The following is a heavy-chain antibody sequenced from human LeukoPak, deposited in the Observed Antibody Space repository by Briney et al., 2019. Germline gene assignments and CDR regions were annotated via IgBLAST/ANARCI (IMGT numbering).Heavy chain of an antibody. CDR1: GFTFSNAW. CDR3: TTPTVAYCGGDCYSDY. D-gene: IGHD2-21*02. Sequence: GGSLRLSCAASGFTFSNAWMSWVRQAPGKGLEWVGRIKSKTDGGTTDYAAPVKGRFTISRDDSKNTLYLQMNSLKTEGTAVYYCTTPTVAYCGGDCYSDYWGQGTLVTVSS. J-gene: IGHJ4*02. CDR2: IKSKTDGGTT. V-gene: IGHV3-15*01.